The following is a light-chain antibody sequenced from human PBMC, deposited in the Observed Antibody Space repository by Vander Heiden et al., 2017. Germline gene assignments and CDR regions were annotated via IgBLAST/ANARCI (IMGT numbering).Light chain of an antibody. CDR3: RQRKEFPLT. V-gene: IGKV2-40*01. CDR1: QSLWDSENGNIY. J-gene: IGKJ4*01. CDR2: TRS. Sequence: IVMTQTPPFLPVTPGEPASISCRSSQSLWDSENGNIYLDWFRQKPGQSPQLLIYTRSYRASGVPDRFSGSGSNTDLTLKISRVEAEDIGVYYCRQRKEFPLTFGGGTQVDIK.